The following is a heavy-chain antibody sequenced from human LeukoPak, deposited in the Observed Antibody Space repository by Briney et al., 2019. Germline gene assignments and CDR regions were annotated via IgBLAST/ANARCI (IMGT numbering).Heavy chain of an antibody. V-gene: IGHV4-39*01. J-gene: IGHJ3*02. CDR2: IYYSGST. Sequence: SETLSLTCTVSGGSINSSSYYWGWLRQPPGKGLEWFGTIYYSGSTYYNPSLKSRVTISVDTSKNQFSLKLSSVTASDTAVYYCARRFAPSRNDAFDIWGQGTMVTVS. CDR3: ARRFAPSRNDAFDI. CDR1: GGSINSSSYY. D-gene: IGHD3-10*01.